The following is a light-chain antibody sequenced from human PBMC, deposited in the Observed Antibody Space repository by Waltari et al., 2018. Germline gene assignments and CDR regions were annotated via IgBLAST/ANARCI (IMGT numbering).Light chain of an antibody. CDR3: QQYNSYSALT. Sequence: DIQMTQSPSTLSAFVGERVTITCRASQNIASWVAWYQHKPGKAPNLLIYKASTLESGVPSRFSGSGSGTVFTLTISSLRPDDFATYYCQQYNSYSALTFGGGTRVEIK. CDR2: KAS. J-gene: IGKJ4*01. V-gene: IGKV1-5*03. CDR1: QNIASW.